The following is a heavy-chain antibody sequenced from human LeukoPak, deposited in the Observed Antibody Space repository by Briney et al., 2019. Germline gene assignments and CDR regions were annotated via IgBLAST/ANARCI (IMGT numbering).Heavy chain of an antibody. Sequence: SETLSLTCTVSGGSISSYYWSWIRQPAGKGLEWIGRIYTNGSANYNPSLKSRVTMSVDTSKNQFSLKLSSVTAADTAVYYCARGVYPGYCSGGSCYYYYGMDVWGQGTTVTVSS. CDR1: GGSISSYY. CDR3: ARGVYPGYCSGGSCYYYYGMDV. D-gene: IGHD2-15*01. J-gene: IGHJ6*02. V-gene: IGHV4-4*07. CDR2: IYTNGSA.